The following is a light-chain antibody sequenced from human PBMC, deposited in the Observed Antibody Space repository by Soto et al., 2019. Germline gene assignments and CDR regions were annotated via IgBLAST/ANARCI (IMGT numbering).Light chain of an antibody. Sequence: EIVRTQSPATLSVSQGERATLSCRASGSVSNNLAWYQQKPGQAPSLLIYGASARATGIPARFSGSGSGTEFTLTISGLQSEDFAVYYCQQYNAWPLTFGGGTKVEIK. V-gene: IGKV3-15*01. J-gene: IGKJ4*01. CDR2: GAS. CDR1: GSVSNN. CDR3: QQYNAWPLT.